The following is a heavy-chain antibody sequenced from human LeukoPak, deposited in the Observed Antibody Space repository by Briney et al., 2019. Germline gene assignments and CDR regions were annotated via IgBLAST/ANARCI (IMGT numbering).Heavy chain of an antibody. J-gene: IGHJ4*02. V-gene: IGHV3-21*01. CDR3: ARRLYYDSSGYYNTAFDY. Sequence: GGSLRLSCAVSGFTFSSYSMNWVRQAPGKGLEWVSSVSSSSSYIYYADSVKGRFPISRDNAKNSLYLQMNSLRAEDTAVYYCARRLYYDSSGYYNTAFDYWGQGTLVTVSS. CDR2: VSSSSSYI. D-gene: IGHD3-22*01. CDR1: GFTFSSYS.